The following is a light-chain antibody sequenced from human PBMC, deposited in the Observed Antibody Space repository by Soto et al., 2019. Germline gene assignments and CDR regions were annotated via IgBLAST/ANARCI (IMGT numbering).Light chain of an antibody. V-gene: IGKV3-20*01. J-gene: IGKJ3*01. Sequence: EIVLTQSPGTLSLSPGERATLSCRASQSVSSRCLAWYQQKPGQAPRLLISGASSRATGIPDRFSGSGSGTDFTLTISRLEPEDFAVYXCQQYGSSLFTFGPGTKVDIK. CDR1: QSVSSRC. CDR3: QQYGSSLFT. CDR2: GAS.